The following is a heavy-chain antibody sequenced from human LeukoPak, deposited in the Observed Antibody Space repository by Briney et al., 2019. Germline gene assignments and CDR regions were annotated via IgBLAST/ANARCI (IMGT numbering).Heavy chain of an antibody. CDR3: ARVRCSGGSCYVTGAYYFDY. Sequence: SETLSLTCAVSGYSISSGYYWGWIRQPPGKGLEWIGSIYHSGSTYYNPSLKSRVTISVDTSKNQFSLKLSSVTAADTAVYYCARVRCSGGSCYVTGAYYFDYWGQGTLVTVSS. CDR2: IYHSGST. J-gene: IGHJ4*02. CDR1: GYSISSGYY. D-gene: IGHD2-15*01. V-gene: IGHV4-38-2*01.